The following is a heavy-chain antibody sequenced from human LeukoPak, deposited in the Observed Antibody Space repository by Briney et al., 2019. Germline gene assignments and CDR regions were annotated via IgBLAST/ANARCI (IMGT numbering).Heavy chain of an antibody. D-gene: IGHD2-2*01. Sequence: ASVKVSCKASGGTFSSYAISWVRQAPGQGLEWMGGIIPIFGTANYEQKFQGRVTITADESTSTAYMELSSLRSEDTAVYYCARRCSSTSCYGERYNWFDPWGQGTLVTVSS. CDR2: IIPIFGTA. CDR1: GGTFSSYA. V-gene: IGHV1-69*13. J-gene: IGHJ5*02. CDR3: ARRCSSTSCYGERYNWFDP.